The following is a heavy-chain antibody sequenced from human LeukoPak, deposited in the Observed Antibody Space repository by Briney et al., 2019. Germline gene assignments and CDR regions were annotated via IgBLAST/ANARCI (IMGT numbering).Heavy chain of an antibody. J-gene: IGHJ4*02. CDR1: GGSFSGYY. V-gene: IGHV4-34*01. CDR3: ARMTTVTTIRAGFDY. Sequence: SETLSLTCAVYGGSFSGYYWSWLRQPPGKGLEWIGEINHSGSTNYNPSLKSRVTISVDTSKNQFSLKLSSVTAADTAVYYCARMTTVTTIRAGFDYWGQGTLVTVSS. CDR2: INHSGST. D-gene: IGHD4-17*01.